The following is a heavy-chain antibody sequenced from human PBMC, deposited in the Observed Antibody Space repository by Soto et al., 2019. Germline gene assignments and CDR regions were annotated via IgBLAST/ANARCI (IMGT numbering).Heavy chain of an antibody. CDR3: ARGEVGSGWHSLGGDY. CDR2: ISSTSTYI. CDR1: GFTFSTYS. V-gene: IGHV3-21*01. Sequence: PGGSLRLSCAASGFTFSTYSMTWVRQAPGKGLEWVSSISSTSTYIFNADSVKGRFTISRDNAKNSLYLQMNSLRDEDTAVYYCARGEVGSGWHSLGGDYWGLGTLVTVSS. J-gene: IGHJ4*02. D-gene: IGHD6-19*01.